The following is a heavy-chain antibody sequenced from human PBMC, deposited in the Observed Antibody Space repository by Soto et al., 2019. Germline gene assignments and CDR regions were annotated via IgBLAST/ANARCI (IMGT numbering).Heavy chain of an antibody. Sequence: ASVKVSCKASGYTVPSYGISWVRQAPGQGLEWMGWISAYNGNTNYAQKLQGRVTMTTDTSTSTAYMELRSLRSDDTAVYYCARENRENILTGYHYLQPHDAFDIWGQGTMVTVSS. J-gene: IGHJ3*02. V-gene: IGHV1-18*01. D-gene: IGHD3-9*01. CDR3: ARENRENILTGYHYLQPHDAFDI. CDR1: GYTVPSYG. CDR2: ISAYNGNT.